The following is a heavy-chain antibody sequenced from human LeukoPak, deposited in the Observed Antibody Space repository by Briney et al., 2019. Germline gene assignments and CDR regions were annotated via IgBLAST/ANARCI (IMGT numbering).Heavy chain of an antibody. V-gene: IGHV4-4*02. J-gene: IGHJ4*02. CDR1: GGSISSNNW. CDR3: ARAHGYSNYYFDY. D-gene: IGHD4-11*01. CDR2: IYHSGST. Sequence: PSGTLSLTCAVSGGSISSNNWWSLVRQPPGKGLEWIGEIYHSGSTNYNPSLKSRVTISLDKSKNQFSLKLSSVTAADTAVYYCARAHGYSNYYFDYWGQGTLVTVSS.